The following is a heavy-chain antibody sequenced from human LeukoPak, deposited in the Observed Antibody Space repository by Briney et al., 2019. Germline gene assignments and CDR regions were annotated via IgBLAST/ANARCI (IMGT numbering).Heavy chain of an antibody. J-gene: IGHJ4*02. D-gene: IGHD2/OR15-2a*01. Sequence: GGSLRLSCAASGFTFSSYSMNWVRQAPGKGLEWVSSISSGGGYIYDADSVKGRFTVSRDNAKNTLYLQMNSLRAEDTAVYYCARGSNTVQREDRNDYWGQGTLVTVSS. CDR2: ISSGGGYI. CDR3: ARGSNTVQREDRNDY. V-gene: IGHV3-21*01. CDR1: GFTFSSYS.